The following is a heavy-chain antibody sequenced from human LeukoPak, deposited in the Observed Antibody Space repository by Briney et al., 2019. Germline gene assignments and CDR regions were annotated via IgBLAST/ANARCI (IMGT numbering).Heavy chain of an antibody. CDR2: INPNSGGT. V-gene: IGHV1-2*02. Sequence: ASVKVSCKASGYTFTGYYMHWVRQAPGQGLEWMGWINPNSGGTNYAQKFQGRVTMTRDTSISTAYMELSRLRSDDTAVYYCARILANGRWFGEFGDAFDIWGQGTMVTVSS. D-gene: IGHD3-10*01. CDR1: GYTFTGYY. CDR3: ARILANGRWFGEFGDAFDI. J-gene: IGHJ3*02.